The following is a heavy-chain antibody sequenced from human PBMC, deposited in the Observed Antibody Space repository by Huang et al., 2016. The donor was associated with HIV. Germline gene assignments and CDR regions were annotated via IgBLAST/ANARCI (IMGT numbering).Heavy chain of an antibody. D-gene: IGHD6-13*01. J-gene: IGHJ4*02. CDR2: ISYDGSNK. CDR1: GFTFSSYA. V-gene: IGHV3-30-3*01. Sequence: QVQLVESGGGVVQPGRSLRLSCAASGFTFSSYAMHWVRQTPGKGLELVAVISYDGSNKNYADSVKGRFTISRDNSKNTLYLQMNSLGAEDTAVYYCARRLAAAARGFDYWGQGTLVTVSS. CDR3: ARRLAAAARGFDY.